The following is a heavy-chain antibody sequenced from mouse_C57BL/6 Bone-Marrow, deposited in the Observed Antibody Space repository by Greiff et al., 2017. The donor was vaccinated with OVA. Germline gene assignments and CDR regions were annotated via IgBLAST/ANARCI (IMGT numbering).Heavy chain of an antibody. CDR2: ISNLAYSI. CDR1: GFTFSDYG. J-gene: IGHJ1*03. Sequence: EVKLVESGGGLVQPGGSLKLSCAASGFTFSDYGMAWVRQAPRKGPEWVAFISNLAYSIYYADTVTGRFTISRENAKNTLYLEISSLRSEDTAMYYCARQFDGYPYWYFDVWGTGTTVTVSS. CDR3: ARQFDGYPYWYFDV. D-gene: IGHD2-3*01. V-gene: IGHV5-15*01.